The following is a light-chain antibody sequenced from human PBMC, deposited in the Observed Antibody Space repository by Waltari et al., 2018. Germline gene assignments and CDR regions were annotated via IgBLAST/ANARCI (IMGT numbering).Light chain of an antibody. CDR3: NSYASSTTQV. V-gene: IGLV2-14*01. J-gene: IGLJ1*01. CDR2: EVT. Sequence: QSALTQPASVSGSPGQSITIPCTGPSSHVAGHTFFSWYQQHPGKAPNLIIYEVTNRPSGVSNRFSGSKSGNTASLTISGLQAEDEADYYCNSYASSTTQVFGTGTKVVVL. CDR1: SSHVAGHTF.